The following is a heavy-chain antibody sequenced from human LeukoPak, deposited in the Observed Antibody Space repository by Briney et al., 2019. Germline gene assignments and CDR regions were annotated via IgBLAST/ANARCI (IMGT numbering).Heavy chain of an antibody. CDR1: GASISTYY. J-gene: IGHJ5*02. V-gene: IGHV4-59*01. D-gene: IGHD3-3*01. Sequence: PSETLSLTCSVSGASISTYYWSWIRQPPGKGLEWIGYIYYSGSTNYNPSLKSRVTISVDTSKNQFSLKLSSVTAADTAVYYCARSTYYDFWSGYYNWFDPWGQGTLVTVSS. CDR2: IYYSGST. CDR3: ARSTYYDFWSGYYNWFDP.